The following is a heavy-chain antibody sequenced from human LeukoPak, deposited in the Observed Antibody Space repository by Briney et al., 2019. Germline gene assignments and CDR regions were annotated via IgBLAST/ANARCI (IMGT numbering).Heavy chain of an antibody. J-gene: IGHJ4*02. CDR3: ARDMGSSSHYFDY. CDR2: IWYDGSNS. CDR1: GFTFRSHG. V-gene: IGHV3-33*01. Sequence: GGSLRLSCAASGFTFRSHGMHWVRQAPGKGLQWVGVIWYDGSNSYYADSVKGRFTISRDNSKNTLYLQMNSLRAEDTAVYYCARDMGSSSHYFDYWGQGALVTVSS. D-gene: IGHD6-6*01.